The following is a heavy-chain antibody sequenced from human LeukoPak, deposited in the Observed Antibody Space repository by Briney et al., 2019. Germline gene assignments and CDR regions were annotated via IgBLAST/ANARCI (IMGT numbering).Heavy chain of an antibody. CDR2: FDPEDGET. J-gene: IGHJ5*02. V-gene: IGHV1-24*01. CDR3: ARDLSIVPGWFDP. D-gene: IGHD2-8*01. Sequence: ASVKVSCKVSGYTLTELSMHWVRQAPGKGLEWMGGFDPEDGETTYAQKFQGRVTMTEDTSTDTAYMELRSLRSDDTAVYYCARDLSIVPGWFDPWGQGTLVTVSS. CDR1: GYTLTELS.